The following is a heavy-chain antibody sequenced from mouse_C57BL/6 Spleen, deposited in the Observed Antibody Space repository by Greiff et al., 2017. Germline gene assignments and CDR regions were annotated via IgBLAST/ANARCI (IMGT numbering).Heavy chain of an antibody. V-gene: IGHV1-7*01. J-gene: IGHJ2*01. Sequence: QVQLQQSGAELAKPGASVKLSCKASGYTFTTYCMHWVKQRPGQGLEWIGYFNPSSGYTKYNQKFKDKATLTADKSSSTAYMQLSRLTYEDSAVYCCARETGYDYDEYWGQGTTLTVSS. CDR3: ARETGYDYDEY. CDR2: FNPSSGYT. D-gene: IGHD2-4*01. CDR1: GYTFTTYC.